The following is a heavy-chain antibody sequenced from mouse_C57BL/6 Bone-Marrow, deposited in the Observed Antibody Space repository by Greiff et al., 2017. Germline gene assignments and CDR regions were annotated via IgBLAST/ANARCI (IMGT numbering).Heavy chain of an antibody. J-gene: IGHJ2*01. CDR1: GYSFTSYY. Sequence: QVHVKQSGPELVKPGASVKISCKASGYSFTSYYIHWVKQRPGQGLEWIGWIYPGSGNTKYNEKFKGKATLTADTSSSTAYMQLSSLTSEDSAVYYCARSYYYGSPLDYWGQGTTLTVSS. D-gene: IGHD1-1*01. CDR2: IYPGSGNT. CDR3: ARSYYYGSPLDY. V-gene: IGHV1-66*01.